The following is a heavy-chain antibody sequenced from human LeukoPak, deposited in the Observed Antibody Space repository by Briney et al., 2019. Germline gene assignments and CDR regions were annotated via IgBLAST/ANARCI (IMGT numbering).Heavy chain of an antibody. CDR3: ARRHYDRTGYYYVD. Sequence: GGSRRLSCAASGFTVSSNYMSWVRQAPGKGLEWVSVMFTNGDTNYADSVKGRFTISRDSFKNTLYLQMSSLRAEDTAVYFCARRHYDRTGYYYVDWGQGTLVTVSS. J-gene: IGHJ4*02. CDR2: MFTNGDT. CDR1: GFTVSSNY. D-gene: IGHD3-22*01. V-gene: IGHV3-66*04.